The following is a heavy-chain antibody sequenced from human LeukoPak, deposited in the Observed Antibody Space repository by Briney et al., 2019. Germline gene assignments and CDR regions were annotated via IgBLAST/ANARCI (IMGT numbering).Heavy chain of an antibody. CDR1: GGSVSSGGYY. CDR2: IYYSGGT. V-gene: IGHV4-31*03. J-gene: IGHJ4*02. D-gene: IGHD4-17*01. Sequence: SQTLSLNCTVSGGSVSSGGYYWSWIRQHPGKGVERIGYIYYSGGTYYNPALKSRVTISVDTSKNQLSLKMRSLTAADTAVYYCARNGDYGDYGNYFDYWGQGTLVTVSS. CDR3: ARNGDYGDYGNYFDY.